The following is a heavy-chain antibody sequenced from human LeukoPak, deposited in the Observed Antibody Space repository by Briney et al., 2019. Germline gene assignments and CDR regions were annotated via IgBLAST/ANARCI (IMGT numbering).Heavy chain of an antibody. CDR2: SRNKASSYTT. CDR3: GXXAINANXGXDV. Sequence: GGSLRLSCAASGFKFSDHYIDWVRQAPGKGLEWVGRSRNKASSYTTEYAASVEGRFTISRDVSEISLYLQMNSLRTEDTAVYXCGXXAINANXGXDVWGQXXXVTV. CDR1: GFKFSDHY. J-gene: IGHJ6*02. V-gene: IGHV3-72*01. D-gene: IGHD1/OR15-1a*01.